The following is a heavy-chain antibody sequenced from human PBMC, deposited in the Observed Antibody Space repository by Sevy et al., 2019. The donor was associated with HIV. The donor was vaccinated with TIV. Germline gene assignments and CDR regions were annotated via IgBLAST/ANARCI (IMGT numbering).Heavy chain of an antibody. Sequence: GGSLRLSCAASGFNFRTYSMNWVRQAPGKGLEWLSSISDDSRYIYYSDSVKGRFTIPRANAKNLLFLQMNNLRVEDTAIYYCASDFTIFGVVSGIDYWGQGNLVTVSS. CDR3: ASDFTIFGVVSGIDY. J-gene: IGHJ4*01. CDR1: GFNFRTYS. D-gene: IGHD3-3*01. CDR2: ISDDSRYI. V-gene: IGHV3-21*04.